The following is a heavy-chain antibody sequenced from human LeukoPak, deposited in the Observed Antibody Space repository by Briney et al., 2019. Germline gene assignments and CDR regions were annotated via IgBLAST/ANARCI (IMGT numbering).Heavy chain of an antibody. V-gene: IGHV3-48*03. J-gene: IGHJ4*02. D-gene: IGHD2-15*01. CDR2: ISITSKTI. Sequence: PGGSLRLSCTGSGFTFSSNDMSWVRQPPGKGLEWVSYISITSKTIKYADSVKGRFTVSRDNAKNSLYLQMNSLRAEDTAIYYCARDRGVVVAGMGYYFDYWGQGILVTVSS. CDR3: ARDRGVVVAGMGYYFDY. CDR1: GFTFSSND.